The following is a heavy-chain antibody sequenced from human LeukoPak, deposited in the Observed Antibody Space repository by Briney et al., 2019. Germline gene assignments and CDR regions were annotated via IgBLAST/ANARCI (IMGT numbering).Heavy chain of an antibody. CDR2: IISTSSDI. J-gene: IGHJ6*01. CDR1: GFTFSSYI. Sequence: GGSLRLSCAASGFTFSSYIMNWVRQAPGKGLEWVSSIISTSSDIYYPDSVKGGFTISRDDAKNSLYLPLNRLRAGDTAVYSCAETSADIVAPIAVSYYYGMDVWGQGTTVTVSS. D-gene: IGHD5-12*01. V-gene: IGHV3-21*01. CDR3: AETSADIVAPIAVSYYYGMDV.